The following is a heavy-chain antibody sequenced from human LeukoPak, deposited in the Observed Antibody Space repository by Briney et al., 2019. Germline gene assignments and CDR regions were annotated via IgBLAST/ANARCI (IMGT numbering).Heavy chain of an antibody. Sequence: GRSLRLSCAASGFTFSSYAMHWVRQAPGKGLEWVSGISWNSGSIGYADSVKGRFTISRDNAKNSLYLQMNSLRTEDTALYYCAKGIEVAGRWSKDYWGQGTLVTVSS. CDR3: AKGIEVAGRWSKDY. D-gene: IGHD6-19*01. CDR1: GFTFSSYA. CDR2: ISWNSGSI. J-gene: IGHJ4*02. V-gene: IGHV3-9*01.